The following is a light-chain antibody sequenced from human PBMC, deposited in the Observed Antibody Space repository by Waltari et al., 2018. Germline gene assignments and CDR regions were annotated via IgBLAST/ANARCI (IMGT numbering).Light chain of an antibody. CDR2: GKN. V-gene: IGLV3-19*01. J-gene: IGLJ3*02. CDR3: NSRDSSGNHLV. Sequence: SSELTQDPAVSVALGQTVRITCQGDILGSYYATRYQQKPGQAPLLVFYGKNNRPSGISDRFSGSSSGNTASLTITGAQAEDEADYYCNSRDSSGNHLVFGGGTKLTVL. CDR1: ILGSYY.